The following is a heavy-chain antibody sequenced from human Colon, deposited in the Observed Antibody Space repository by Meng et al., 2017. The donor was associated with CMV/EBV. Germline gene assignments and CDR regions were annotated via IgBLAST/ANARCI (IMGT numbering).Heavy chain of an antibody. J-gene: IGHJ6*02. Sequence: GESLKISCAASGLTFSTYAMSWVRQAPGKGLEWVSTIGGSGHSTYFADSVKGRFTISRDNSKNTLYLQMNSLRAEDTAVYYCAKDVVVVPAASSYYYGMDVWGQGTTVTVSS. CDR3: AKDVVVVPAASSYYYGMDV. D-gene: IGHD2-2*01. CDR1: GLTFSTYA. CDR2: IGGSGHST. V-gene: IGHV3-23*01.